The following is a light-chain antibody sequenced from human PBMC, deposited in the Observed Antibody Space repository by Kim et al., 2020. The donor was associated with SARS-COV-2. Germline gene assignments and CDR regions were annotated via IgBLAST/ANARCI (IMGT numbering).Light chain of an antibody. J-gene: IGLJ3*02. CDR3: SAWDISLNAVV. CDR2: RNN. V-gene: IGLV10-54*01. Sequence: QTATLPSTGNNDTVGRQGAAWLQHNQGHPPKVLSDRNNNRRSGISERFSASRSGNTASLIITGPQSEDEADYYCSAWDISLNAVVFGGGTQLTVL. CDR1: NDTVGRQG.